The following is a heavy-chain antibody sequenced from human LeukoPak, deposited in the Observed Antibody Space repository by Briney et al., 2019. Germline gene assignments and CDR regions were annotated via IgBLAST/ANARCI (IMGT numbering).Heavy chain of an antibody. V-gene: IGHV4-59*08. J-gene: IGHJ6*02. D-gene: IGHD3-10*01. CDR1: GGSISSYY. CDR2: IYSSGST. Sequence: SETLSLTCTVSGGSISSYYWSWIRQPPGKGLEWIGNIYSSGSTNYNPSLKSRVTISVATSKNQFSLKVSSVTAADTAVYYCARHFYGSGSYRAYGMDVWGQGTTVTVSS. CDR3: ARHFYGSGSYRAYGMDV.